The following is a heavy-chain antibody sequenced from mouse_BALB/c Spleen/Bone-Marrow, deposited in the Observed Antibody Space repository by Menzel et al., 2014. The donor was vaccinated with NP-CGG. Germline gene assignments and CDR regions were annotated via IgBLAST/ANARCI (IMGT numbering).Heavy chain of an antibody. J-gene: IGHJ2*01. CDR3: ARDYDGYYFDY. Sequence: EVQGVESGPELVKPGASMKISCKASGYSFTGYTMNWVKQSHGKNLEWIGLINPYNGGTSYNQKFKGKATLTADKSSSTAYMELLSLTSEDSAVYYCARDYDGYYFDYWGQGTTLTVSS. D-gene: IGHD2-4*01. V-gene: IGHV1-18*01. CDR2: INPYNGGT. CDR1: GYSFTGYT.